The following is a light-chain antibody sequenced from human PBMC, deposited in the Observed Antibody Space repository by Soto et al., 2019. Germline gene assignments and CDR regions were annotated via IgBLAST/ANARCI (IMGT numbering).Light chain of an antibody. CDR2: GAS. CDR1: QSVSSIY. Sequence: EIVLTQSPGTLSLSPGERATLSCRASQSVSSIYLAWYQHKPGQAPRLLIYGASSRATGIPDRFSGSGSGTDFTLTISRLEPEDFAVYYCQQYGSSSWTF. J-gene: IGKJ1*01. CDR3: QQYGSSSWT. V-gene: IGKV3-20*01.